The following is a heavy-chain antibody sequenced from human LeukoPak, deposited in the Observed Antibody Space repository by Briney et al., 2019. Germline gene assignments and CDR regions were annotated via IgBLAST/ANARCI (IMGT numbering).Heavy chain of an antibody. CDR3: AKDVPSYCTNGVCYPDY. D-gene: IGHD2-8*01. J-gene: IGHJ4*02. V-gene: IGHV3-43*02. CDR2: ISGDGGST. CDR1: GFTFDDYA. Sequence: PGGSLRLSCAASGFTFDDYAMHWVRQAPGEGLEWVSLISGDGGSTYYADSVKGRFTISRDNSKNSLYLQMNSLRTEDTALYYCAKDVPSYCTNGVCYPDYWGQGTLVTVSS.